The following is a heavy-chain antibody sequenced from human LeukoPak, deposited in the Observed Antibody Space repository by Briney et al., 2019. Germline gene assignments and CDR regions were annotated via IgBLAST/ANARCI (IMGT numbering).Heavy chain of an antibody. V-gene: IGHV3-33*06. D-gene: IGHD3-10*01. Sequence: GGSLRLSCAASGFTFNNYGMHWVRQAPGKGLEWVAVIWYDGYNEFYADSVKGRFTISRDNSKNTLYLQMDSLRAEDTAVYYCAKDPLIRGLTYDYWGQGTLVTVSS. CDR3: AKDPLIRGLTYDY. CDR1: GFTFNNYG. J-gene: IGHJ4*02. CDR2: IWYDGYNE.